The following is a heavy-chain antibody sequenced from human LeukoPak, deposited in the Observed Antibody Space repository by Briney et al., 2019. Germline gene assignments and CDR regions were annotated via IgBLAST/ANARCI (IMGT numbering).Heavy chain of an antibody. D-gene: IGHD6-19*01. CDR1: GESFSGYF. CDR2: INHSGST. J-gene: IGHJ4*02. CDR3: AREGAVDGYFDY. V-gene: IGHV4-34*01. Sequence: PSETLSLTCAVYGESFSGYFWSWIRQPPGKGLEWIGKINHSGSTNYNPSLKSRVTISVDTSKNQFSLELSSVTAADTAVYYCAREGAVDGYFDYWGQGTLVTVSS.